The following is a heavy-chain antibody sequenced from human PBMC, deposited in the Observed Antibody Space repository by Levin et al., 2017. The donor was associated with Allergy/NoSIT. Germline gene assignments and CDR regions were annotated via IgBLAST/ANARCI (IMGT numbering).Heavy chain of an antibody. D-gene: IGHD6-25*01. CDR2: IYYSGST. CDR3: ASTLGSEKLDY. J-gene: IGHJ4*02. Sequence: SETLSLTCTVSGGSISSSSYYWGWIRQPPGKGLEWIGSIYYSGSTYYNPSLKSRVTISVDTSKNQFSLKLSSVTAADTAVYYCASTLGSEKLDYWGQGTLVTVSS. CDR1: GGSISSSSYY. V-gene: IGHV4-39*01.